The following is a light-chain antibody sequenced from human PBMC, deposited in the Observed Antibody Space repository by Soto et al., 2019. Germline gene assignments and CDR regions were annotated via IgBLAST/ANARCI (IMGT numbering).Light chain of an antibody. J-gene: IGKJ1*01. CDR1: QSVSSD. V-gene: IGKV3-15*01. CDR2: AAS. Sequence: EIVMTQSPATLSVSPGERATLSCRASQSVSSDLAWYQQKPGQAPGLLIYAASTRATGIPARFSGSGSGTEFTLTISSLQSEDFAVYYCQQYNNWPRTFGQGTKVDI. CDR3: QQYNNWPRT.